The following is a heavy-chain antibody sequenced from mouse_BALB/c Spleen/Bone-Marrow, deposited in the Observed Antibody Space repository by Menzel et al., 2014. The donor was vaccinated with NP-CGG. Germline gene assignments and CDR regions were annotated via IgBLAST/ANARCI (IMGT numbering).Heavy chain of an antibody. CDR1: GYTFTGFT. J-gene: IGHJ2*01. V-gene: IGHV1-4*02. CDR3: AREDITTAYLDY. D-gene: IGHD1-2*01. CDR2: IVPRSGYT. Sequence: QVQLQQSASELARPGASVRLSCRASGYTFTGFTMQRVKQRPGQGLEWIGYIVPRSGYTDYNQKFKDKTTLTADKSSSTAYMQLSRLTSEDSAVYYCAREDITTAYLDYWGQGTTLTVSS.